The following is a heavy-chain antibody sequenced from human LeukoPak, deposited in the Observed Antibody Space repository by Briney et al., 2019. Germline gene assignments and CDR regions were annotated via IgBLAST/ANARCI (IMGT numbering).Heavy chain of an antibody. J-gene: IGHJ3*02. CDR1: GGTFSSYA. D-gene: IGHD3-22*01. Sequence: SVKVSCKASGGTFSSYAISWVRQAPGQGLEWMGGIIPIFGTANYAQKFQGRVTITTDESTSTAYMELSSLRSEDTAVYYCARSPEAYDSSGHGAFDIWGQGTMVTVSS. V-gene: IGHV1-69*05. CDR2: IIPIFGTA. CDR3: ARSPEAYDSSGHGAFDI.